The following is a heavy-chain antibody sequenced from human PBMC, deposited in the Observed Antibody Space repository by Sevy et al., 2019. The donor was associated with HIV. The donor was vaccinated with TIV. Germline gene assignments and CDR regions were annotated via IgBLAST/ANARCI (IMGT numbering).Heavy chain of an antibody. J-gene: IGHJ4*02. CDR1: GYHFIGYY. V-gene: IGHV1-2*02. Sequence: ASVKVSCKVSGYHFIGYYIHWVRQAPGQGLEWMGWIKPFNGDTKYAQIFQGRVTVSWYTSTSTAYMDLTRLLYDDTAIYCCATDRGSYSPFNNWGQGTLVTVSS. CDR3: ATDRGSYSPFNN. CDR2: IKPFNGDT. D-gene: IGHD3-10*01.